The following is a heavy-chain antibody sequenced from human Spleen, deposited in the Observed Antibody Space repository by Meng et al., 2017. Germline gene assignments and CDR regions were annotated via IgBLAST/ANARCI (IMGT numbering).Heavy chain of an antibody. CDR2: INHSGST. V-gene: IGHV4-34*01. CDR3: ARGPTTMAHDFDY. CDR1: GGSFSGYY. D-gene: IGHD4-11*01. J-gene: IGHJ4*02. Sequence: AHLQQGGASLLNPSETLSLTCAVYGGSFSGYYCGWIRQPPGKGLEWIGEINHSGSTNYNPSLKSRVTISVDTSKNQFSLKLSSVTAADSAVYYCARGPTTMAHDFDYWGQGTLVTVSS.